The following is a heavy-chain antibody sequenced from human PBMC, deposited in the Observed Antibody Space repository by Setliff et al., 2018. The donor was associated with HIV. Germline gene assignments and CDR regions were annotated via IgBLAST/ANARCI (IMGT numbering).Heavy chain of an antibody. D-gene: IGHD1-26*01. CDR1: GISINGYY. J-gene: IGHJ4*02. CDR2: VSSIGNT. Sequence: PSETLSLTCSVSGISINGYYWSWIRQSPRTRLEWIGYVSSIGNTNYNPSLKSRVTISVDTSKNQFSLQLNSVTAADTAVYFCARARAPYFFDFWGQGAQVTVSS. V-gene: IGHV4-4*08. CDR3: ARARAPYFFDF.